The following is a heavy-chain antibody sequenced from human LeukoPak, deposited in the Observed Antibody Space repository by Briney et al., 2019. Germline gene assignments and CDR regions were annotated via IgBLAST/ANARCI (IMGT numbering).Heavy chain of an antibody. V-gene: IGHV4-30-4*08. D-gene: IGHD3-22*01. J-gene: IGHJ3*02. CDR3: ARDPGDSSGYYYAFDI. Sequence: SWVRQPPGKGLEWIGYIYYSGSTYYNPSLKSRVTISVDTSKNQFSLKLSSVTAADTAVYYCARDPGDSSGYYYAFDIWGQGTMVTVSS. CDR2: IYYSGST.